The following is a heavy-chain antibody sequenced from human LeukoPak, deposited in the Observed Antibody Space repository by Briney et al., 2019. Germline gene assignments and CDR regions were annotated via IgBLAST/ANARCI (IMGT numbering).Heavy chain of an antibody. V-gene: IGHV1-18*01. D-gene: IGHD3-22*01. CDR2: SSGYNGNT. CDR3: ARDQGYYYDSSGYPDY. Sequence: ASVKVSCKASGYTFTNYGINWMRQAPGQGLEWMGWSSGYNGNTNYAQKLQGRVTMTTDTSTSTAYMELRSLRSDDTAVYYCARDQGYYYDSSGYPDYWGQGTLVTVSS. CDR1: GYTFTNYG. J-gene: IGHJ4*02.